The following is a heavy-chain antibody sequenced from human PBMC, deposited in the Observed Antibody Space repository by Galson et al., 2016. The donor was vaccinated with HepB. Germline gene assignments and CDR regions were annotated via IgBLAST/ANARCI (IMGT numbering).Heavy chain of an antibody. V-gene: IGHV4-34*01. J-gene: IGHJ6*02. CDR2: IYHSGST. D-gene: IGHD6-19*01. CDR1: GGSFSENY. Sequence: SETLSLTCAVYGGSFSENYWIWIRQSPEKGLEWIGEIYHSGSTTYNPSLKSRVTMSVDTSKNQFSLNLISVTAADTAAYYCARPNSGPVGGNYHMDVWGQGTTVTVSS. CDR3: ARPNSGPVGGNYHMDV.